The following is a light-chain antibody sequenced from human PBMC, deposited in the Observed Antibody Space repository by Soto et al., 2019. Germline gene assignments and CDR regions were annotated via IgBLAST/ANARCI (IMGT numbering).Light chain of an antibody. V-gene: IGLV1-47*01. Sequence: QSVLTQPPSASGTPGQRVTISCSGSSSNIGSNYVYWYQQLPGTAPKLLIYRNNQRPSGVPDRFSGSKSGTSATLGITGLQTGDEADYYCGTWDSSLSAGRVFGTGTKLTVL. CDR2: RNN. CDR3: GTWDSSLSAGRV. CDR1: SSNIGSNY. J-gene: IGLJ1*01.